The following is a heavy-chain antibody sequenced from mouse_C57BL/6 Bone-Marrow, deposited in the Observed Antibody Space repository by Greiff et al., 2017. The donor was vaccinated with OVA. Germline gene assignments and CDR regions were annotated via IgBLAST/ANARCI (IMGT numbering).Heavy chain of an antibody. J-gene: IGHJ3*01. CDR3: ARIYYDYDEFAY. V-gene: IGHV3-6*01. Sequence: EVQLVESGPGLVKPSQSLSLTCSVTGYSITSGYYWNWIRQFPGNKLEWMGYISYDGSNNYNPSLKNRISITRDTSKNQFFLKLNSVTTEDTATYDCARIYYDYDEFAYWGQGTLVTVSA. CDR1: GYSITSGYY. D-gene: IGHD2-4*01. CDR2: ISYDGSN.